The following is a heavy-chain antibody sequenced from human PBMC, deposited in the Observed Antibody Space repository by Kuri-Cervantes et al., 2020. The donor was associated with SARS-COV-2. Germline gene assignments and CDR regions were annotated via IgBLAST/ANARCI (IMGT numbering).Heavy chain of an antibody. CDR2: INPNSGGT. J-gene: IGHJ4*02. CDR3: ARSFTMVRGGPIY. D-gene: IGHD3-10*01. V-gene: IGHV1-2*02. CDR1: GYTFTGYY. Sequence: ASVKVSCKASGYTFTGYYMHWVRQAPGQGLEWMGWINPNSGGTNYAQKFQGRVTMTRDTSISTAYMELSRLRSDDTAVYYCARSFTMVRGGPIYWGQGTPVTVSS.